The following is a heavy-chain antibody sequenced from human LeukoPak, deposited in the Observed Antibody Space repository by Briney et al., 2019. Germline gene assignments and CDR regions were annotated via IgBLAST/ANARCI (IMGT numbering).Heavy chain of an antibody. CDR2: ISGSGGST. Sequence: GGSLRLSCAASGFTFSNYAMTWVRQAPGKGLEWVAGISGSGGSTYYADSVKGRFTISRDNSKNTLYPQMNSLRAEDTAVYYCAKENDFWSGTPDYWGQGTLVTVSS. D-gene: IGHD3-3*01. CDR3: AKENDFWSGTPDY. J-gene: IGHJ4*02. V-gene: IGHV3-23*01. CDR1: GFTFSNYA.